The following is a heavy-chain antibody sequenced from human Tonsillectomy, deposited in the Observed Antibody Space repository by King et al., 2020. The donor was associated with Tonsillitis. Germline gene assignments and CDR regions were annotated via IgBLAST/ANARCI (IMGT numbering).Heavy chain of an antibody. Sequence: VQLQESSPGLVKPSGTLSLTCAVSGGSISSNNWWSWVRQPPGKGLEWIGEIYHSGSTNYNPSLRSRVTISVDKSKNQFSLNLSSVTAADTAVYYCARDSSGSRRSSYGLDVWGQGTTVTVSS. J-gene: IGHJ6*02. V-gene: IGHV4-4*02. CDR2: IYHSGST. D-gene: IGHD5-12*01. CDR1: GGSISSNNW. CDR3: ARDSSGSRRSSYGLDV.